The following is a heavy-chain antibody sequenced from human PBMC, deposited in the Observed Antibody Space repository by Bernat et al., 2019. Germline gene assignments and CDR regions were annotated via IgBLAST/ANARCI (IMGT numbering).Heavy chain of an antibody. D-gene: IGHD3-16*01. CDR2: IWYDGSDK. CDR1: GFTFSSYG. CDR3: ARNVLTAFDY. Sequence: QVHLVVSGGGVVQPGRSLRLSCAASGFTFSSYGMHWVRQVPGKGLEWVAVIWYDGSDKYYAESVKGRFTISRDNSKNTLFLQMSSLRAEDTAIYYCARNVLTAFDYWGLGTLVTVSS. V-gene: IGHV3-33*01. J-gene: IGHJ4*02.